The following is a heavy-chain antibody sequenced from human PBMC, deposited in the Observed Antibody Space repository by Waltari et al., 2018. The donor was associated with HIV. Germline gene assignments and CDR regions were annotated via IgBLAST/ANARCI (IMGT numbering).Heavy chain of an antibody. CDR1: GFTFSSSG. V-gene: IGHV3-30*03. CDR2: KSYEGRNK. D-gene: IGHD3-22*01. J-gene: IGHJ4*02. Sequence: QVQLVESGGGVVQPGRSLRLSCAASGFTFSSSGMHWVRQAPGKRMGWVGVKSYEGRNKYYADSVKGRFTLSCDKCEDAVDLQMNSLRAEDTAMYYCAIVILVVVIAYYFDYWGQGTLVTFTS. CDR3: AIVILVVVIAYYFDY.